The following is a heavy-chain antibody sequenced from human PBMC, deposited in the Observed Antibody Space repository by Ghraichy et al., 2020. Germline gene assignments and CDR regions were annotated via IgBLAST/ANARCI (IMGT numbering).Heavy chain of an antibody. D-gene: IGHD2/OR15-2a*01. CDR3: ARIGQYHAGYYYYGMDV. Sequence: SETLSLTCTVSGGSISSGSYYWTWIRQPAGKGLEWIGRIYTSGSTNYNPSLKSRVTISVDTSKNQFSLKLSSVTAADTAVYYCARIGQYHAGYYYYGMDVWGQGTTVTVSS. V-gene: IGHV4-61*02. CDR1: GGSISSGSYY. CDR2: IYTSGST. J-gene: IGHJ6*02.